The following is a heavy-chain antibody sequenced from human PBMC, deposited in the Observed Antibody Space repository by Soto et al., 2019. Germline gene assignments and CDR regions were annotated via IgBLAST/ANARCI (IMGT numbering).Heavy chain of an antibody. V-gene: IGHV3-23*01. J-gene: IGHJ4*02. CDR1: GFTFSSYA. CDR2: ISGSGGST. Sequence: EVQLLESGGGLVQPGGSLRLSCAASGFTFSSYAMSWVRQAPGKGLEWVSAISGSGGSTYYADSVKGRFTISRDNSKNKLYLQMNSLRAEDTAVYYCAKGRVGTVGYFDYWGQGTLVTVSS. CDR3: AKGRVGTVGYFDY. D-gene: IGHD3-10*01.